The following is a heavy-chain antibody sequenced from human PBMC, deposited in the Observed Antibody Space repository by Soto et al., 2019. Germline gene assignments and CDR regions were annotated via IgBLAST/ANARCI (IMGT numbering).Heavy chain of an antibody. V-gene: IGHV4-59*01. Sequence: SETLSLTCTVSGGSISSYYWSWIRQPPGKGLEWIGYIYYSGSTDYNPSLKSRVTISVDTSKNQFSLKLSSVTAADTAVYYCARHLQYRGYYYYGMDVWGQGTTVTVSS. J-gene: IGHJ6*02. D-gene: IGHD4-4*01. CDR3: ARHLQYRGYYYYGMDV. CDR2: IYYSGST. CDR1: GGSISSYY.